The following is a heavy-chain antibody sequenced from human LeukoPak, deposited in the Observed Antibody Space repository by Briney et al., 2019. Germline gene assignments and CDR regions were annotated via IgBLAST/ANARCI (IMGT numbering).Heavy chain of an antibody. J-gene: IGHJ4*02. D-gene: IGHD4-17*01. V-gene: IGHV4-4*02. Sequence: SETLSLTCAVSGGSISSGNWWSWIRQTPGKGLEWIGEIYHSGNTVYNPPFKSRVTISADNSKNQFSLKLTSVTAADTAVYYCARNGDSASVVDWGQGTLVTVSS. CDR1: GGSISSGNW. CDR3: ARNGDSASVVD. CDR2: IYHSGNT.